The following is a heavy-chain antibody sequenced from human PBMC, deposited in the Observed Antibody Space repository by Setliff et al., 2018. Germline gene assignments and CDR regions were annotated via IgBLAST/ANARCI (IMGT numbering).Heavy chain of an antibody. D-gene: IGHD6-13*01. J-gene: IGHJ4*02. Sequence: PSETLSLACTVSGGSISSYYWSWIRQPAGKGLEWIGHIYIGGSANYNPSLKSRVTMSIDTSKNQFSLKLSSVTAADTAVYYCASLSPIAAAYDYWGQGTLVTVSS. CDR1: GGSISSYY. V-gene: IGHV4-4*07. CDR2: IYIGGSA. CDR3: ASLSPIAAAYDY.